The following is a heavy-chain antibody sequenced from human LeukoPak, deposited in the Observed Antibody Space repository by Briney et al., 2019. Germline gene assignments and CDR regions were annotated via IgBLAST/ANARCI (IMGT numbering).Heavy chain of an antibody. J-gene: IGHJ4*02. Sequence: GGSLRLSCAASGFTFSSYSMNWVRQAPGKGLEWVSSISSSSSYIYYADSVKGRFTISRDNAKNSLYLQMNSLRAEDTAVYYCARDGYSSAWNIDYWGQGTLVTVSS. D-gene: IGHD6-19*01. V-gene: IGHV3-21*01. CDR2: ISSSSSYI. CDR1: GFTFSSYS. CDR3: ARDGYSSAWNIDY.